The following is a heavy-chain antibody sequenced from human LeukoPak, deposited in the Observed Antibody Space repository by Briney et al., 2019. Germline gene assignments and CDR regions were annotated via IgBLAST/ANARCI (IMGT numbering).Heavy chain of an antibody. J-gene: IGHJ5*02. CDR2: ISAYSGNT. Sequence: ASAKVSCKTSGYTFTSYGISWVRQAAGQGLEWMGWISAYSGNTNYAQKFQDRVTMTTDTSTSTAYMELRSLRSDDMAVYYCARAAIVVVVAATQNNWFDPWGQGTLVTVSS. CDR1: GYTFTSYG. D-gene: IGHD2-15*01. CDR3: ARAAIVVVVAATQNNWFDP. V-gene: IGHV1-18*03.